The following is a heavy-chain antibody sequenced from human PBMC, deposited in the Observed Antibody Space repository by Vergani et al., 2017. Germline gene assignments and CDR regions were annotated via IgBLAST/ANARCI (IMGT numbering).Heavy chain of an antibody. CDR1: GYSISSGYY. Sequence: QVQLQESGPGLVKPSETLPLTCVVSGYSISSGYYWGWIRQPPGKGLEWTGSIYHSGSTYYNPSLKSRVTISLDTSKNQFPLQVHSVTAADTAVYYCARXSNPPSNRAAPLATWGQGSLVTVSS. CDR2: IYHSGST. V-gene: IGHV4-38-2*01. CDR3: ARXSNPPSNRAAPLAT. D-gene: IGHD4-11*01. J-gene: IGHJ5*02.